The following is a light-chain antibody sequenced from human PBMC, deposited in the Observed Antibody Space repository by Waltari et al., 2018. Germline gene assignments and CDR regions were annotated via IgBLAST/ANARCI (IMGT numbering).Light chain of an antibody. J-gene: IGKJ2*01. CDR2: DAS. CDR3: QQYRDWYS. Sequence: EIVMTQSPAILSVSPGAGATLSGRASHGIGPHLAWYQKKPGQAHRLLTYDASTRAPGIPARFTGGGSGTEFTLVINSLQSEDSALYFCQQYRDWYSFGQGTKLEIK. V-gene: IGKV3-15*01. CDR1: HGIGPH.